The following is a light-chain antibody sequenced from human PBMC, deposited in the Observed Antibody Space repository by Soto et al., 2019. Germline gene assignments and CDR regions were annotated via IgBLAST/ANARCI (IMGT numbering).Light chain of an antibody. Sequence: LTQPASVSGSPGQSVTISCTGPRSDIGDSNFISWYQHSPGKAPRLLIYEVNNRPSGVSKRFSGSKAGNTASLTISGLLDDDEADYFCASFRSGTILVFGSGTKVTV. CDR2: EVN. CDR3: ASFRSGTILV. J-gene: IGLJ1*01. CDR1: RSDIGDSNF. V-gene: IGLV2-14*01.